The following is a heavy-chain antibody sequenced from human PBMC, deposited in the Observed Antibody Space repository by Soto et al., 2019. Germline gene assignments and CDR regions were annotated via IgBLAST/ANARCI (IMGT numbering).Heavy chain of an antibody. Sequence: QVQLQESGPGLVKPSETLSLTCTVSGGSISTCYWSWIRQPPGKGLEWIGTIYYSGSTNYNPSLKSRVTVSVDTSKNQISLKLSSVTAADTAVYHCARLSYDSSGYYYYFDYWGQGTLVTVSS. CDR2: IYYSGST. J-gene: IGHJ4*02. D-gene: IGHD3-22*01. CDR1: GGSISTCY. V-gene: IGHV4-59*08. CDR3: ARLSYDSSGYYYYFDY.